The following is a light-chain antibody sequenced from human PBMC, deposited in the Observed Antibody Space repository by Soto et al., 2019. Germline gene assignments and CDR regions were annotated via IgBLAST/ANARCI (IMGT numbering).Light chain of an antibody. V-gene: IGKV1-27*01. Sequence: DIQMTQSPYSLSASVGERVSLTCRASQGISNKVAWYQHKPGEAPKLLIYAASTLQSGVPSRFSGGGSGTEFTLTISSLQPEDFATYYCQHLNSYPITFGQGTRLEIK. CDR3: QHLNSYPIT. CDR2: AAS. CDR1: QGISNK. J-gene: IGKJ5*01.